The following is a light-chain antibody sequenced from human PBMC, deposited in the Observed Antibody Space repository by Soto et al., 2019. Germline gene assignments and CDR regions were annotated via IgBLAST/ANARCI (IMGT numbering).Light chain of an antibody. V-gene: IGLV3-21*04. J-gene: IGLJ3*02. Sequence: SSELTQSPSLSVAPGKTAIFTCGGNNIGAKSVHWYQQKPGQAPVVVIYYGRDRPSGIPERFSGSNSGNTATLAISRVEAGDEADYYCQVWDTTTDRGVFGGGTKLTVL. CDR2: YGR. CDR3: QVWDTTTDRGV. CDR1: NIGAKS.